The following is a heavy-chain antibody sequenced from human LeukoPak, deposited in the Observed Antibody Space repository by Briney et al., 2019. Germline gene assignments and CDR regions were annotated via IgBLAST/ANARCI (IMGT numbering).Heavy chain of an antibody. J-gene: IGHJ4*02. CDR3: ARDTRTSYVDY. V-gene: IGHV3-11*01. D-gene: IGHD5-18*01. CDR2: ISSSGSTI. Sequence: PGGPLRLSCAASGFTFSDYYMSWIRQAPGKGLEWVSYISSSGSTIYYADSVKGRFTISRDSAKNSLYLQMNSLRAEDTAVYYCARDTRTSYVDYWGQGTLVTVSS. CDR1: GFTFSDYY.